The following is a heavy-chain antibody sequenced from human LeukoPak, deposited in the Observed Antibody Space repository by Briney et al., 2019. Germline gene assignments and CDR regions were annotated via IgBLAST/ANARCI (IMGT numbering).Heavy chain of an antibody. CDR3: ASNSGRGYFDY. J-gene: IGHJ4*02. CDR1: GFTFSSYT. Sequence: GGSLRLSCAASGFTFSSYTMNWVRQAPGKGLEWVSSITSSSSYIYYADSVKGRFTISRDNAKNSLYLQMNSLRAEDTAVYYCASNSGRGYFDYWGQGTLVTVSS. CDR2: ITSSSSYI. V-gene: IGHV3-21*01. D-gene: IGHD5-12*01.